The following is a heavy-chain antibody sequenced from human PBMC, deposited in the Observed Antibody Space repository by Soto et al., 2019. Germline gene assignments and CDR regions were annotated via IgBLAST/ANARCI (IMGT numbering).Heavy chain of an antibody. CDR2: ISGSGDST. J-gene: IGHJ4*02. CDR1: EFNIRSYS. Sequence: PGRSKRLSSAASEFNIRSYSMSWVRQAPGKGLEWVSAISGSGDSTYYADSVKGRFTISRDNSKNTLYLQMNSLRADDTAVFYCAKETPGLYWGQGTLVTVSS. CDR3: AKETPGLY. V-gene: IGHV3-23*01.